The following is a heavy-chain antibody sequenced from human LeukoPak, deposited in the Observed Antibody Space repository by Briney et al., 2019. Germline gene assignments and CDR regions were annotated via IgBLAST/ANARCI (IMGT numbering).Heavy chain of an antibody. CDR3: SRAVTFDAFDI. D-gene: IGHD4-17*01. CDR1: GYTFTSYG. CDR2: ISAYNGNT. V-gene: IGHV1-18*01. J-gene: IGHJ3*02. Sequence: ASVKVSCKASGYTFTSYGISWVRQAPGQGLEWMGWISAYNGNTNYAQKLQGRVTMTRDTSTSTVYMELSSLRSEDAAVYYCSRAVTFDAFDIWGQGTMVTVSS.